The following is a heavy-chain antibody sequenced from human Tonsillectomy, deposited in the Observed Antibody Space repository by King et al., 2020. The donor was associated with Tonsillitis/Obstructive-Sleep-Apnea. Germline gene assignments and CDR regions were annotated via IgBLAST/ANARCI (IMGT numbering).Heavy chain of an antibody. CDR3: AKAAPPYCSGGRCYSDY. Sequence: VQLVQSGGGLVQPGRSLRLSCAASGFTFDDYAMHWVRQAPGKGLEWGSGISWNSGSITYADSVKGRFTISRDNAKNSLYLQMNSLRADDTALYYCAKAAPPYCSGGRCYSDYWGQGTLVTVSS. D-gene: IGHD2-15*01. V-gene: IGHV3-9*01. CDR1: GFTFDDYA. CDR2: ISWNSGSI. J-gene: IGHJ4*02.